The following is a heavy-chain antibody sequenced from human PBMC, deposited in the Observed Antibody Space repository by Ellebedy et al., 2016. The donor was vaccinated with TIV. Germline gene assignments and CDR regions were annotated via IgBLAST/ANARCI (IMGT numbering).Heavy chain of an antibody. V-gene: IGHV3-7*04. CDR2: IKQDGSEK. CDR1: GFTFSSYW. Sequence: GESLKISCAASGFTFSSYWMSWVRQAPGKGLEWVANIKQDGSEKYYVDSVKGRFTISRDNAKNSLYLQMNSLRAEDTAVYYCVGFGVFNLWGQGAPVTVSS. D-gene: IGHD3-3*01. CDR3: VGFGVFNL. J-gene: IGHJ5*02.